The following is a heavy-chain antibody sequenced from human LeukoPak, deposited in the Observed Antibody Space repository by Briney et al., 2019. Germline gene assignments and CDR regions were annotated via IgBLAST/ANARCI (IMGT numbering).Heavy chain of an antibody. D-gene: IGHD2-21*02. CDR3: ARARGDTGG. CDR2: INHSGST. J-gene: IGHJ4*02. Sequence: SETLSLTCAVYGGSFSGYYWSWIRQPPGKGLEWIGEINHSGSTNYNPSLKSRVTISVDTSKNQFSLKLSSVTATDTAVYYCARARGDTGGWGQGTLVTVSS. CDR1: GGSFSGYY. V-gene: IGHV4-34*01.